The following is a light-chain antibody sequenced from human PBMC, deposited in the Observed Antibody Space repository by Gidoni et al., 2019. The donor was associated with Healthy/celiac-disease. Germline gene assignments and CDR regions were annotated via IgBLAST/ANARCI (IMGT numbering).Light chain of an antibody. V-gene: IGLV3-1*01. CDR3: QAWDSSIYVV. J-gene: IGLJ2*01. CDR2: QDS. Sequence: SYELTQPPSVSVSPGQTASITCSGDKLGDKYACWYQQKPGQSPVLVIYQDSKRPSGIPERSSGSNSGNTATLTISGTQAMDEADYYCQAWDSSIYVVFGGGTKLTVL. CDR1: KLGDKY.